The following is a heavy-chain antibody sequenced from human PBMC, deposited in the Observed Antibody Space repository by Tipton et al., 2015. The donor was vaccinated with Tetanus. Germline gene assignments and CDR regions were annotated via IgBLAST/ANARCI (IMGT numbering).Heavy chain of an antibody. V-gene: IGHV3-21*01. Sequence: SLRLSCAASGFAFSSYSMNWVRQAPGKGLEWVSSISPRATYRYYADSVKGRFTISRDDAKNSLFLQMNSLRVGDTAVYFCARVHVGLTEPCDYWGQGILVTVSS. J-gene: IGHJ4*02. D-gene: IGHD3-9*01. CDR1: GFAFSSYS. CDR2: ISPRATYR. CDR3: ARVHVGLTEPCDY.